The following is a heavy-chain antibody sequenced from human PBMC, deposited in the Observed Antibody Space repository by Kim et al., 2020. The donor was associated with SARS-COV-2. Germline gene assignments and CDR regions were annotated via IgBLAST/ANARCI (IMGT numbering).Heavy chain of an antibody. CDR3: ARNKILDS. V-gene: IGHV3-48*03. J-gene: IGHJ5*01. D-gene: IGHD2-15*01. CDR2: GTTT. Sequence: GTTTYHADSVKGRFTISRDNAKNSLSLQMNSLRVEETAVYYCARNKILDSWGQGTLVTVSS.